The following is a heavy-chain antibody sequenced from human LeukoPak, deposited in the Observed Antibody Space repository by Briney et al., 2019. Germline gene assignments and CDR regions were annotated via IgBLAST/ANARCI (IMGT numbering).Heavy chain of an antibody. J-gene: IGHJ5*02. CDR3: AKDGNWASVS. V-gene: IGHV3-30*02. D-gene: IGHD7-27*01. CDR2: IRHDGTDQ. Sequence: GGSLRLSCATSGFTFSHYGMHWVRQAPGKGLEWLTFIRHDGTDQHYADSVRGRFTISRDNSKNTVYLQMNSLRPEDTALYYCAKDGNWASVSWGQGTLVTVSS. CDR1: GFTFSHYG.